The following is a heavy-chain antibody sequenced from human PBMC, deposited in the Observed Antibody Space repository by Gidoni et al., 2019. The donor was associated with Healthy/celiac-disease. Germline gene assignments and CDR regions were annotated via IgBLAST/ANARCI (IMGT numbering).Heavy chain of an antibody. J-gene: IGHJ6*03. CDR2: ISGSGSST. Sequence: EVQLLESGGGLVQPGGSLRLSCAASGFTFSSYAMSWVRQAPGKGLEWVSAISGSGSSTYYADSVKGRFTISRDNSKNTLYLQMNSLRAEDTAVYYCAKTAMARDYYYYYYMDVWGKGTTVTVSS. V-gene: IGHV3-23*01. D-gene: IGHD5-18*01. CDR1: GFTFSSYA. CDR3: AKTAMARDYYYYYYMDV.